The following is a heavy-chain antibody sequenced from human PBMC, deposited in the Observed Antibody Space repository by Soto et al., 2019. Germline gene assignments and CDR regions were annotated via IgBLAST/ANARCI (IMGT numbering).Heavy chain of an antibody. V-gene: IGHV4-39*01. CDR2: VHSSGIT. CDR3: ARLPRTTVHGTGTDF. J-gene: IGHJ4*02. D-gene: IGHD6-19*01. CDR1: GVSISSSDYY. Sequence: SETLSLTCTVSGVSISSSDYYWGWIRQSPGKGLEWISSVHSSGITYYAPFLKSRVAISLDTSDNQFSLKLTSVTAADTATYYCARLPRTTVHGTGTDFWGRGTLVTVSS.